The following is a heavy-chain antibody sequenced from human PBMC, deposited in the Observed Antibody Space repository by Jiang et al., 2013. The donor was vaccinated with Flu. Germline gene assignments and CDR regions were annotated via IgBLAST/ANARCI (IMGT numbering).Heavy chain of an antibody. J-gene: IGHJ4*02. CDR2: IKQDGSEK. V-gene: IGHV3-7*01. CDR1: GFTFSSYW. Sequence: VQLVESGGGLVQPGGSLRLSCVVSGFTFSSYWMSWVRQAPGKGLEWVANIKQDGSEKYYVDSVRGRFSVSRDNAKNSLSLQMSSLRAEDTARYYCVRHRTYNGGWYSDWGQGTLVTVSS. CDR3: VRHRTYNGGWYSD. D-gene: IGHD6-19*01.